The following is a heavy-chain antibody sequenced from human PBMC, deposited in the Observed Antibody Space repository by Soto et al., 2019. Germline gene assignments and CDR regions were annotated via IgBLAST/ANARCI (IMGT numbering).Heavy chain of an antibody. CDR2: ISAYNGNT. V-gene: IGHV1-18*01. Sequence: ASVKVSCKASGYTFTSYGISWVRQAPGQGLEWMGWISAYNGNTNYAQKFQGRVTITRDTSASTAYMELSSLRSEDTAVYYCASHYYGSGSYYNVNYYYMDVWGKGTTVTVSS. CDR1: GYTFTSYG. J-gene: IGHJ6*03. CDR3: ASHYYGSGSYYNVNYYYMDV. D-gene: IGHD3-10*01.